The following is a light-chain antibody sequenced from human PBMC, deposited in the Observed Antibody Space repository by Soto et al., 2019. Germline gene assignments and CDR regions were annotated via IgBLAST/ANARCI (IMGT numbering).Light chain of an antibody. CDR3: QQSYSTPRLT. Sequence: DIEMTQSPASLSASVGDRATISCRASQSISGYLNWYQQKPGKAPRLLIYGASTWATGVPARSSGSGAGPDYTLPIRSLQPEDFATYYFQQSYSTPRLTFGGGTRWIS. V-gene: IGKV1-39*01. CDR2: GAS. J-gene: IGKJ4*01. CDR1: QSISGY.